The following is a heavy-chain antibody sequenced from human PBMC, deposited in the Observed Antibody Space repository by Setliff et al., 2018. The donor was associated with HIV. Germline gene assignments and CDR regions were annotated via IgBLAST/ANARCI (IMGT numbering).Heavy chain of an antibody. CDR1: GGSISGHY. CDR3: ARLDDSGSYYENAFDI. Sequence: PSETLSPTCTVSGGSISGHYWSWIRQPPGKGLEWIGSVHYSGATNPNPSLRSRLTMLIDTSGDYSSLNLRSVTAADTAVYYCARLDDSGSYYENAFDIWGQGAMVTVPS. V-gene: IGHV4-59*11. CDR2: VHYSGAT. D-gene: IGHD1-26*01. J-gene: IGHJ3*02.